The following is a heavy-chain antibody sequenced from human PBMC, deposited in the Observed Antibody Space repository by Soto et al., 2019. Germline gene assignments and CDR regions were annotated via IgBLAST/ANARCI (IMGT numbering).Heavy chain of an antibody. D-gene: IGHD5-12*01. J-gene: IGHJ4*02. CDR2: ISSSSSTI. Sequence: GGSLRLSCAASGFTFSSYSMNWVRQAPGKGLEWVSYISSSSSTIYYADSVKGRFTISRDNAKNSLYLQMNSLGDEDTAVYYCARGTDGYNFPPYFDYWGQGTLVTVSS. CDR3: ARGTDGYNFPPYFDY. V-gene: IGHV3-48*02. CDR1: GFTFSSYS.